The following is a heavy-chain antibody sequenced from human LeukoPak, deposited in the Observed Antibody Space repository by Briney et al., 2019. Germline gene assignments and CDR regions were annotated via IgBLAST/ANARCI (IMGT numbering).Heavy chain of an antibody. D-gene: IGHD6-19*01. J-gene: IGHJ4*02. V-gene: IGHV3-23*01. CDR1: GFTFTSNV. Sequence: GGSLRLSCVASGFTFTSNVMIWVRQAPGKGLEWVSSIPSSGGSTYYADSVKGRFTISRDNSKNSLYLQMNSLRAEDTAVYYCAKESSGGWYFDYWGQGTLVTVSS. CDR3: AKESSGGWYFDY. CDR2: IPSSGGST.